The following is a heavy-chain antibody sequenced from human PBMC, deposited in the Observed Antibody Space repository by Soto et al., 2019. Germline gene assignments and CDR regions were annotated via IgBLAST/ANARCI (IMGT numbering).Heavy chain of an antibody. V-gene: IGHV5-51*01. CDR3: ATGYSSSLFGGYYYYGMDV. CDR2: IYPGGSDT. J-gene: IGHJ6*02. D-gene: IGHD6-6*01. CDR1: GYSFTSYW. Sequence: PGESLKISCKGSGYSFTSYWIGWVRQMPGKGLEWMGIIYPGGSDTRYSPSFQGQVTISADKSISTAYLQWSSLKASDTAMYYCATGYSSSLFGGYYYYGMDVWGQGTTVTGSS.